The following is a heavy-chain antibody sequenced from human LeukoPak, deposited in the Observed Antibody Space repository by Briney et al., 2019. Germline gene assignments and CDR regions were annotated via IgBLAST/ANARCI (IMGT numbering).Heavy chain of an antibody. CDR1: GYTFTGYY. D-gene: IGHD3-22*01. Sequence: GASVKVSCKASGYTFTGYYMHWVRQAPGQGLEWMGWINPNSGGTNYAQKFQGRVTMTRDTSISTAYMELSRLRSDDTAVYYCARVSMIVVVEFDYWGQGTLVTASS. CDR3: ARVSMIVVVEFDY. CDR2: INPNSGGT. J-gene: IGHJ4*02. V-gene: IGHV1-2*02.